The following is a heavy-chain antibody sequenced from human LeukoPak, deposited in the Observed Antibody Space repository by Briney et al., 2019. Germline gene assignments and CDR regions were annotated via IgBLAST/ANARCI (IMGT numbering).Heavy chain of an antibody. D-gene: IGHD2-21*02. CDR1: GGSTSSGDYY. V-gene: IGHV4-30-4*01. CDR2: IYYSGST. Sequence: SQTLSLTCTVSGGSTSSGDYYWSWIRQPPGKGLEWIGYIYYSGSTYYNPSLKSRVTISVDTSKNQFSLKLSSVTAADTAVYYCARVSYCGGDCYHFDYWGQGTLVTVSS. J-gene: IGHJ4*02. CDR3: ARVSYCGGDCYHFDY.